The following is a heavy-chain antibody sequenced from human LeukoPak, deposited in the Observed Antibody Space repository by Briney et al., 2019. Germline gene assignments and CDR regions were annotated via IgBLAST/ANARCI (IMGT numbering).Heavy chain of an antibody. CDR3: AKDLAAVTTTLDY. CDR1: GFTFSNSW. D-gene: IGHD4-17*01. Sequence: GGSLRLSCAASGFTFSNSWMTWVRQAPGKGLEWVSGISGNGGNTYYADSVKGRFTISRDNSKNTLYLQMNSLRAEDTAVYYCAKDLAAVTTTLDYWGQGTLVTVSS. CDR2: ISGNGGNT. V-gene: IGHV3-23*01. J-gene: IGHJ4*02.